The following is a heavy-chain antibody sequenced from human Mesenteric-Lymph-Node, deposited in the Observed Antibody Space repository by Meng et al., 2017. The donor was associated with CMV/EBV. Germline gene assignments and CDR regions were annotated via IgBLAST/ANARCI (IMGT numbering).Heavy chain of an antibody. D-gene: IGHD5-18*01. CDR2: ISSSSSYI. CDR1: GFTFSSYS. CDR3: AKTGYSYFDY. V-gene: IGHV3-21*01. Sequence: GGSLRLSCAASGFTFSSYSMNWVRQAPGKGLEWVSSISSSSSYIYYADSVKGRFTISRDNSKNTLYLQMNSLRAEDTAVYYCAKTGYSYFDYWGQGTLVTVSS. J-gene: IGHJ4*02.